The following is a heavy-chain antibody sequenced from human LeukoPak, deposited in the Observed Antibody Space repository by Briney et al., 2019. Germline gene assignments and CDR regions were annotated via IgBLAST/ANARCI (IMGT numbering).Heavy chain of an antibody. V-gene: IGHV3-23*01. Sequence: GGSLRLSCAASGFTISSSGMTWVRQAPGKGLQWVSGISSGGTETYYADSVRGRFTISRDDSRNMVYLQMNSLRAEDTATYYCAKGGYIGYNGLFDMWGQGTMVTVSS. D-gene: IGHD1-1*01. CDR3: AKGGYIGYNGLFDM. CDR2: ISSGGTET. J-gene: IGHJ3*02. CDR1: GFTISSSG.